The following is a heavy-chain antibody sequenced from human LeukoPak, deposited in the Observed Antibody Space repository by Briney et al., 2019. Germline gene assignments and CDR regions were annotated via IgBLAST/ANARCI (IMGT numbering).Heavy chain of an antibody. V-gene: IGHV1-24*01. Sequence: ASVKVSCKVSGYTLTELSMHWVRQAPGKGLEWVGGFDPEDGETIYAQKFQGRATMTEDTSTDTAYMELSSLRSEDTAVYYCATTKITMIVVVRTGFDYWGQGTLVTVSS. CDR3: ATTKITMIVVVRTGFDY. D-gene: IGHD3-22*01. CDR2: FDPEDGET. J-gene: IGHJ4*02. CDR1: GYTLTELS.